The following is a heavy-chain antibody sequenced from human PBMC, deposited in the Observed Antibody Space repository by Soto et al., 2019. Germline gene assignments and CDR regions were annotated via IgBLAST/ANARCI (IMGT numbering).Heavy chain of an antibody. CDR3: ARDPYADSSGYHLRQH. Sequence: SVKVSCKASGGTFSSYAISWVRQAPGQGLEWMGGIIPIFGTANYAQKFQGRVTITADESTSTAYMELSSLRSEDTAVYYCARDPYADSSGYHLRQHCGQGPLVPVSS. D-gene: IGHD3-22*01. CDR2: IIPIFGTA. V-gene: IGHV1-69*13. J-gene: IGHJ1*01. CDR1: GGTFSSYA.